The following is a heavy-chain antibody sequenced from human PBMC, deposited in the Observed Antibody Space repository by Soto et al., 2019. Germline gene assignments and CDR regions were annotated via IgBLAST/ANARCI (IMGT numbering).Heavy chain of an antibody. Sequence: PSETLSLTCTVSGGSISGSSYYWGWIRQPPGKGLEWIGSIFYSGSAYYNPSLKSRVTISVDTSKDQFSLNVTSVTAADTAVYYCARHASSSSWHGLFEYWGQGTLVTVS. V-gene: IGHV4-39*01. D-gene: IGHD6-13*01. CDR3: ARHASSSSWHGLFEY. CDR1: GGSISGSSYY. J-gene: IGHJ4*02. CDR2: IFYSGSA.